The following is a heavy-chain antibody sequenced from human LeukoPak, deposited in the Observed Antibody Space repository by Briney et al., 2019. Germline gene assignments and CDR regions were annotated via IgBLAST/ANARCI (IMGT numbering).Heavy chain of an antibody. J-gene: IGHJ4*02. D-gene: IGHD4-11*01. V-gene: IGHV4-4*02. CDR3: ARVWASRFTVTPYYFDY. Sequence: PSETLSLTCAVSGGSISSPNWWNWVRQSPGKGMEWIGEIHHSGSTKYNPSLRTRVTISVDKSKNQFFLRLSSVTAADTAVYYCARVWASRFTVTPYYFDYWGQGTLVTVSS. CDR2: IHHSGST. CDR1: GGSISSPNW.